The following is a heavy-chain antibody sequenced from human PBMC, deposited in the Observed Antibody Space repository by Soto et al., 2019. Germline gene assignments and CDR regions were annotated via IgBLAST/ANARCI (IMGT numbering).Heavy chain of an antibody. Sequence: EVQLLESGGGLVQPGGSLRLSCVASGFTFSNYAMCWVRQAPGKGLEWVSVMSVSGGSTYYAESVQGRFSISRDNSKNTLYLQMSSLRAEDTAVYYCVKSLNYDCWRGSWDYWGQGTLVTVSS. CDR2: MSVSGGST. J-gene: IGHJ4*02. CDR1: GFTFSNYA. D-gene: IGHD3-3*01. V-gene: IGHV3-23*01. CDR3: VKSLNYDCWRGSWDY.